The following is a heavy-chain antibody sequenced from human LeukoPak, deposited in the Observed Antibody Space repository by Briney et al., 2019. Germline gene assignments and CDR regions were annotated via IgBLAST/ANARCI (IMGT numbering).Heavy chain of an antibody. D-gene: IGHD1-1*01. CDR1: GFTFSSYS. J-gene: IGHJ4*02. V-gene: IGHV3-21*01. CDR2: ISSSSSYI. Sequence: TGGSLRLSCAASGFTFSSYSMNWVRQAPGKGLEWVSSISSSSSYIYYADSVKGRFTISRDNAKNSLYLQMNSLRAEDTAVYYCARKRSGYASFDYWGQGTLVTVSS. CDR3: ARKRSGYASFDY.